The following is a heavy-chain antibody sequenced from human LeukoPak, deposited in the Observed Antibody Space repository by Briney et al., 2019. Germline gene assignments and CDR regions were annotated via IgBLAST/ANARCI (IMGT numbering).Heavy chain of an antibody. J-gene: IGHJ4*02. CDR1: GFTFDDYA. CDR2: ISWNSGSI. Sequence: GGSLLLSCAASGFTFDDYAMHWVRQAPGEGLEWVSGISWNSGSIGYADSVKGRFTISRDNARNSLYLQMNSLRAEDTALYYCAKAKEVTTVLFDYWGQGTLVTVSS. D-gene: IGHD4-17*01. V-gene: IGHV3-9*01. CDR3: AKAKEVTTVLFDY.